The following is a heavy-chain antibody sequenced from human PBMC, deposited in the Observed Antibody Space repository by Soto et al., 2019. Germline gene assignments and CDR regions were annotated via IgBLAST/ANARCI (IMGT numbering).Heavy chain of an antibody. CDR3: AKVEGSTLHIAVADY. Sequence: GGSLRLSCAASGFTFSSYAMSWVRQAPGKGLEWVSAISGSGGSTYYADSVKGRFTISRDNSKNTLYLQMNSLRAEDTAVYYCAKVEGSTLHIAVADYWGQGTLVTVSS. CDR1: GFTFSSYA. D-gene: IGHD6-19*01. J-gene: IGHJ4*02. V-gene: IGHV3-23*01. CDR2: ISGSGGST.